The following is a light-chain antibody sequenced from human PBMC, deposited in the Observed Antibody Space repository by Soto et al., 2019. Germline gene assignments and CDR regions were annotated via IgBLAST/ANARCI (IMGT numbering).Light chain of an antibody. V-gene: IGLV2-14*01. CDR1: TSDVGGYDY. CDR3: SSYTSSSTLEV. Sequence: QSALTQPASVPGPLGRSITISSPGPTSDVGGYDYVSWFQQHPGKAPKLMIYDVSYRPSGVSNRFSGSKSGNTASLTISGLQAEDEADYYCSSYTSSSTLEVFGTGTKVTVL. J-gene: IGLJ1*01. CDR2: DVS.